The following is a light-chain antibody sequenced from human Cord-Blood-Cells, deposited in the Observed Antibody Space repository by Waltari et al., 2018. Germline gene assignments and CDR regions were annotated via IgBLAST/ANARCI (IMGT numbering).Light chain of an antibody. CDR1: SSNIGAGHD. J-gene: IGLJ2*01. Sequence: QSVLTHPPSLSGAPGQRVTISCTGSSSNIGAGHDVHWYQQLPGTAPKLLIYGNSNRPSGVPDRFSGSKSGTSASLAITGLQAEDEADYYCQSYDSSLSGVVFGGGTKLTVL. V-gene: IGLV1-40*01. CDR3: QSYDSSLSGVV. CDR2: GNS.